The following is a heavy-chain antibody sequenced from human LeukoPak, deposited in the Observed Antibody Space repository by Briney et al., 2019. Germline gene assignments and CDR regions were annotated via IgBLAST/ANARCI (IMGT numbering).Heavy chain of an antibody. CDR1: GFTFSSYG. Sequence: GGSLRLSCAASGFTFSSYGMHWVRQAPGKGLEWVAFIRYDGSDKYYADSVKGRFTISRDNSNNTLYVQMNSLRAEDTAVYYCAKEGYGGNSYAFDIWGQGTMVTVSS. D-gene: IGHD4-23*01. J-gene: IGHJ3*02. CDR3: AKEGYGGNSYAFDI. CDR2: IRYDGSDK. V-gene: IGHV3-30*02.